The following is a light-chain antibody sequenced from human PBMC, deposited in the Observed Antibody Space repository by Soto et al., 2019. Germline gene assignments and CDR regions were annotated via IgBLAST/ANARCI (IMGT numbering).Light chain of an antibody. CDR2: KAS. V-gene: IGKV1-5*03. CDR1: QSISSW. J-gene: IGKJ1*01. Sequence: DIQMTQSPSTLSASVGDRVTITCRASQSISSWLAWYQQKPGKAPKVLIYKASSLESGVPSRFSGRGSGTEFTLIISSLQPDDFATYYCQQYNFYSPWPFGQGTKVEI. CDR3: QQYNFYSPWP.